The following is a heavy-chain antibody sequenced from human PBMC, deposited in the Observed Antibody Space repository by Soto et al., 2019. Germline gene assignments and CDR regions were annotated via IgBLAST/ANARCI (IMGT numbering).Heavy chain of an antibody. CDR2: ISGSGGGT. CDR1: GFTFSNCA. J-gene: IGHJ4*02. Sequence: EVQLLESGGGLVQPGGSLSLSCAASGFTFSNCAMSWVRQAPGKGLEWVSGISGSGGGTYYADSVKGRFTISRDNSKNTLYLQMNSMRAEDTAVYYCAKDRSRSYGSGYPLVYFDYWGQGTLVTVSS. CDR3: AKDRSRSYGSGYPLVYFDY. D-gene: IGHD5-12*01. V-gene: IGHV3-23*01.